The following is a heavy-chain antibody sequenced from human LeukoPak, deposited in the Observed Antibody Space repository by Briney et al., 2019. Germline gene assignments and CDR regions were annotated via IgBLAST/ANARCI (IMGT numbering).Heavy chain of an antibody. D-gene: IGHD3-10*01. CDR2: MNPNSGNT. J-gene: IGHJ3*02. CDR1: GYTFTSYD. CDR3: ARVFGLYGSGTRGAFDI. Sequence: ASVKVSCKASGYTFTSYDINWVRQATGQGLEWMGWMNPNSGNTGYAQKFQGRVTMTRNTSISTAYMELSSLRSEDTAVYYCARVFGLYGSGTRGAFDIWGQGTMVTVSS. V-gene: IGHV1-8*01.